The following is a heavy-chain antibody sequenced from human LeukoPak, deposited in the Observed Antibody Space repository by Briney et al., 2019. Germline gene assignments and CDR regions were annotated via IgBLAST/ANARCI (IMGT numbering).Heavy chain of an antibody. D-gene: IGHD3-3*01. CDR1: GGSISSYY. CDR2: IYHSGST. CDR3: ARVGFWSGYYHFDS. J-gene: IGHJ4*02. Sequence: SETLSLTCTVSGGSISSYYRSWIRQPAGKGLEWIGEIYHSGSTNYNPSLKSRVTISVDTSKNQFFLKVSSVTAADTAVYYCARVGFWSGYYHFDSWGQGTLVTVSS. V-gene: IGHV4-59*01.